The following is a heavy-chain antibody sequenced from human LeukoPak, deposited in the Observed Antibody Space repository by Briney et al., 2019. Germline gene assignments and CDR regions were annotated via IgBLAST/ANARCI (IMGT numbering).Heavy chain of an antibody. Sequence: SETLSLTCTVSGGSISSGGYYWSWICQHPGKGLEWIGYIYYSGSTYYNPSLKSRVTISVDTSKNQFSLKLSSVTAADTAVYYCARAGGYYDSSGYYKDYFDYWGQGTLVTVSS. CDR2: IYYSGST. D-gene: IGHD3-22*01. V-gene: IGHV4-31*03. J-gene: IGHJ4*02. CDR1: GGSISSGGYY. CDR3: ARAGGYYDSSGYYKDYFDY.